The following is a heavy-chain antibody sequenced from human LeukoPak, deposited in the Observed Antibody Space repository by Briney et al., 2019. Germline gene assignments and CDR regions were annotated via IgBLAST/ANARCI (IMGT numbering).Heavy chain of an antibody. D-gene: IGHD2-8*01. J-gene: IGHJ5*02. Sequence: GASVKVSCKVSGYTLTELSMHWVRQAPGKGLEWMGGFDPEDGETIYAQKFQGRVTMTEDTSTDTAYMELSSLRSEDTAVHYCATLCTNGVCYWFDPWGQGTLVTVSS. V-gene: IGHV1-24*01. CDR1: GYTLTELS. CDR2: FDPEDGET. CDR3: ATLCTNGVCYWFDP.